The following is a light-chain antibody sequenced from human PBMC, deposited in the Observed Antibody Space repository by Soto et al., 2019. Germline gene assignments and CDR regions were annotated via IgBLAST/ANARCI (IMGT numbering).Light chain of an antibody. Sequence: QAVVTQPPSVSGAPGQRVTISCTGSSSNIGAGYDVHWYQQLPGTAPKLLIYGNSNRPSGVPDRFSGSKSGTSASLAITGLQAEDEADYYCQSYDSSLSGVVFGGGTQLPS. CDR3: QSYDSSLSGVV. CDR1: SSNIGAGYD. J-gene: IGLJ2*01. V-gene: IGLV1-40*01. CDR2: GNS.